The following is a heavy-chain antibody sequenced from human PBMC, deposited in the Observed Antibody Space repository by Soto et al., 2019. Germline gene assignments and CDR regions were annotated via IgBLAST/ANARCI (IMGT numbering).Heavy chain of an antibody. V-gene: IGHV4-34*01. J-gene: IGHJ5*02. CDR2: INHSGST. D-gene: IGHD3-3*01. CDR1: GGSFSGYY. Sequence: PSETLSLTCAVYGGSFSGYYWSWIRQPPGKGLEWIGEINHSGSTNYNPSLKSRVTISVDTSKNQFSLKLSSVTAADTAVYYCARVGITIFGVTNNWSDPWGQGTLVTVSS. CDR3: ARVGITIFGVTNNWSDP.